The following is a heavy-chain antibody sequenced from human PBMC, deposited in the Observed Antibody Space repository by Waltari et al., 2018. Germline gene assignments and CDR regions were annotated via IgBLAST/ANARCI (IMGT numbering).Heavy chain of an antibody. CDR2: IKEDGSEK. J-gene: IGHJ4*02. V-gene: IGHV3-7*01. CDR3: ATTAAVTFHY. Sequence: EVQLVESGGGLVQPGGSLRLSCAASRFTFSTSWISWARQAPGKGLEWVAIIKEDGSEKYYVDSVKGRFTISRDNAKNSLFLQMNSLTAADTAVYYCATTAAVTFHYWGQGTLVTVSS. D-gene: IGHD6-13*01. CDR1: RFTFSTSW.